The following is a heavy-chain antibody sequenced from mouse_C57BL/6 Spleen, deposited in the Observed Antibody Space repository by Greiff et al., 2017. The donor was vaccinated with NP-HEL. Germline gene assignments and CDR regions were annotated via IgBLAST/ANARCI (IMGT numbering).Heavy chain of an antibody. J-gene: IGHJ2*01. CDR1: GYTFTSYW. CDR3: ARGSITTTVVATDY. CDR2: IHPNSGST. V-gene: IGHV1-64*01. Sequence: QVQLQQPGAELVKPGASVKLSCKASGYTFTSYWMHWVKQRPGQGLEWIGMIHPNSGSTNYNEKFKSKATLTEDKSSSTAYMQLSSLTSEDSAVYYCARGSITTTVVATDYWGQGTTLTVSS. D-gene: IGHD1-1*01.